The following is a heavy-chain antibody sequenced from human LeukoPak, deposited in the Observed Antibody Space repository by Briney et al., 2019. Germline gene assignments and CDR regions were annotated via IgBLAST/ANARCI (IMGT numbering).Heavy chain of an antibody. CDR1: GGTISSYN. V-gene: IGHV4-4*07. CDR2: IYTSGST. CDR3: ARDPNSAL. D-gene: IGHD4-23*01. J-gene: IGHJ4*02. Sequence: SETLCLTCTVSGGTISSYNWSWIRQPAGKGLEWIGRIYTSGSTKYNPSLKGRVTMSVDTSKNQLSLNLSSVTAADTAVYYCARDPNSALWGQGTLVPDSS.